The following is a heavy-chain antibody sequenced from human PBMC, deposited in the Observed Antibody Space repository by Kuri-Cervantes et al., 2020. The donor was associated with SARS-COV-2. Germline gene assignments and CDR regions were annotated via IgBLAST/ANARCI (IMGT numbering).Heavy chain of an antibody. V-gene: IGHV4-59*12. J-gene: IGHJ4*02. Sequence: SETLSLTCTVSGGSISSYYWSWIRKPPGKGLEWIGFIYYSGSTNYNPSLKSRVTISVDTSKNQFPLKLSSATAADTAVYYCARDRLSIAAADDYFDYWGQGTLVTVSS. CDR1: GGSISSYY. CDR2: IYYSGST. D-gene: IGHD6-13*01. CDR3: ARDRLSIAAADDYFDY.